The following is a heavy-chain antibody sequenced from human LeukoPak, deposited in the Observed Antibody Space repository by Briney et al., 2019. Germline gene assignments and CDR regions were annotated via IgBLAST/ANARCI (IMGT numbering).Heavy chain of an antibody. CDR1: GFTFSSYG. CDR2: IRYDGSNK. V-gene: IGHV3-30*02. D-gene: IGHD1-26*01. CDR3: ARAGSIRFDY. Sequence: PGGSLRLSCAASGFTFSSYGMHWVRQAPGKGLEWVAFIRYDGSNKYYADSVKGRFTISRDNSKNTLYLQMNRLRAEDTAVYYCARAGSIRFDYWGQGTLVTVSS. J-gene: IGHJ4*02.